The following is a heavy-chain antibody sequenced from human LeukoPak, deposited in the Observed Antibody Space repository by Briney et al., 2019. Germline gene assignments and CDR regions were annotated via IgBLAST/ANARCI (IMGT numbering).Heavy chain of an antibody. J-gene: IGHJ4*02. D-gene: IGHD5-18*01. CDR3: AREGLGYSYGY. CDR1: GFTFSIYW. CDR2: IHSNGIYT. Sequence: PGGSLRLSCAASGFTFSIYWMHCVRHVPGKGLVWVSRIHSNGIYTYYADFVKGRFTISRDNAKNTLYLQMNSLRAEDTAVYYCAREGLGYSYGYWGQGALVTVSS. V-gene: IGHV3-74*01.